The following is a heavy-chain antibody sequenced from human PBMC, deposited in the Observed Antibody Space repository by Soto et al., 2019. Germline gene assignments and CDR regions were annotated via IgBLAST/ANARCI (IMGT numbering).Heavy chain of an antibody. CDR3: ARYQNWNYLDY. J-gene: IGHJ4*02. CDR1: GGSISSYY. Sequence: TSETLCLTCTVSGGSISSYYWSWIRQPPGKGLEWIGYIYYSGSTNYNPSLKSRVTISVDTSKNQFSLKLSSVTAADTAVYYCARYQNWNYLDYWGQGTLVTVSS. D-gene: IGHD2-2*01. CDR2: IYYSGST. V-gene: IGHV4-59*01.